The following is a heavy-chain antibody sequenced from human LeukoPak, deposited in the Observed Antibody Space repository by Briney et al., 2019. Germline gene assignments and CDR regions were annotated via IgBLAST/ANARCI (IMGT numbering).Heavy chain of an antibody. Sequence: SETLSLTCTVSGGSISSSSYYWGWIRQPPGKGLEWIGSIYYSGSTYCNPSLKSRVTISVDTSKNQFSLKLSSVTAADTAVYYCARHFAVGYCSGGSCYRLLYYFDYWGQGTLVTVSS. V-gene: IGHV4-39*01. J-gene: IGHJ4*02. CDR1: GGSISSSSYY. D-gene: IGHD2-15*01. CDR3: ARHFAVGYCSGGSCYRLLYYFDY. CDR2: IYYSGST.